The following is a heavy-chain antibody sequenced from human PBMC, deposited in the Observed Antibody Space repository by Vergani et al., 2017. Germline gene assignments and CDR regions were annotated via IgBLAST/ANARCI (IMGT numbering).Heavy chain of an antibody. D-gene: IGHD3-10*01. J-gene: IGHJ6*02. CDR2: IYPGDSDT. V-gene: IGHV5-51*01. CDR3: ARGEGITMVRGVKPVPYYYYGMDV. CDR1: GYSFTSYW. Sequence: EVQLVQSGAEVKKPGESLKISCKGSGYSFTSYWIGWVRQMPGKGLEWMGIIYPGDSDTRYSPSFQGQVTISADKSISTAYLQWSSLKASDTAMYYCARGEGITMVRGVKPVPYYYYGMDVWGQGTTVTVSS.